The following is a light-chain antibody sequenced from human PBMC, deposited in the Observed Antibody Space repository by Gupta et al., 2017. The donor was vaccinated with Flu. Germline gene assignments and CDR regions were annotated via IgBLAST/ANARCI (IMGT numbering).Light chain of an antibody. V-gene: IGLV3-21*02. CDR2: DDI. CDR1: NIGGNT. CDR3: QVLDTDSDHFV. J-gene: IGLJ1*01. Sequence: SSVLTQPPSMSVAPGQAARLACWGRNIGGNTVHWYQQKTGQAPLLLIFDDIDRPSGIPVRFSGSKSGNTATLTISAIEAGDEADYYCQVLDTDSDHFVFGTGTKVTVL.